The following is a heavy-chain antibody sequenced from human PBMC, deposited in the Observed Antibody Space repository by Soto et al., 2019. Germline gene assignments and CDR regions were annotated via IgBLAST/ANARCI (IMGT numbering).Heavy chain of an antibody. V-gene: IGHV3-30*18. CDR2: ISYDGSNT. Sequence: TGGSLRLSCVASGCTFSSYGMHWVRQAPGKGLEWVAVISYDGSNTYYADSVKGRFTISRDNSKNTLYLQMNSLRAEETAVYYCAKDDEVGIPYDFWSGPPTYYYYGMDVWGQGTTVTVSS. J-gene: IGHJ6*02. CDR3: AKDDEVGIPYDFWSGPPTYYYYGMDV. D-gene: IGHD3-3*01. CDR1: GCTFSSYG.